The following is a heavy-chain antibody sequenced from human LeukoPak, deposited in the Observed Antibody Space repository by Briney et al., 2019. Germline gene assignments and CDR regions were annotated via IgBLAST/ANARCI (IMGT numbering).Heavy chain of an antibody. CDR1: GYIFSELS. Sequence: GASVKVSCKVSGYIFSELSMHWVRQAPGQGLEWMGGFNPEDGETFYAQKFQGRVNMTEDTSTDTAYMELSSLSYDDTAVYYCATDGAGDYLNRWGQGTLVTVSS. CDR2: FNPEDGET. J-gene: IGHJ4*02. CDR3: ATDGAGDYLNR. V-gene: IGHV1-24*01. D-gene: IGHD4-17*01.